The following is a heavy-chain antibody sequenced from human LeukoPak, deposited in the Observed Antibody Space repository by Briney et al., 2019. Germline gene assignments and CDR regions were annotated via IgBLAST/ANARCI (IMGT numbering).Heavy chain of an antibody. D-gene: IGHD6-19*01. Sequence: GGSLRLSCAASGFTFRTYSMTWFRQAPGKGLGWFSSISSSSTYIYYTDSVKGRFTISRDDAKNSLYLQMNSLRADDTAIYYCARDKSYSAVAGTSPLYWGQGTLVTVSS. J-gene: IGHJ4*02. CDR1: GFTFRTYS. V-gene: IGHV3-21*01. CDR2: ISSSSTYI. CDR3: ARDKSYSAVAGTSPLY.